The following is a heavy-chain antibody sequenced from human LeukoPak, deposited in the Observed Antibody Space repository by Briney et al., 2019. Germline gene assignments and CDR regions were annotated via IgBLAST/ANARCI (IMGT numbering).Heavy chain of an antibody. CDR3: ARVAYLTTSFDAFDI. V-gene: IGHV1-2*02. D-gene: IGHD4-17*01. CDR2: TNPNSGGT. CDR1: GYTFTGYY. J-gene: IGHJ3*02. Sequence: ASVKVSCKASGYTFTGYYMHWVRQAPGQGLEWMGWTNPNSGGTNYAQKFQGRVTMTRDTSISTAYMELSRLRSDDTAVYYCARVAYLTTSFDAFDIWGQGTMVTVSS.